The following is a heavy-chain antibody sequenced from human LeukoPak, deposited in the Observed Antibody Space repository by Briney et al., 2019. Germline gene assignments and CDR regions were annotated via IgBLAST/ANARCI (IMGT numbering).Heavy chain of an antibody. D-gene: IGHD6-19*01. J-gene: IGHJ4*02. CDR1: GYTFTGYY. V-gene: IGHV1-2*02. CDR3: ARDDSSGWQGEFDY. Sequence: ASVKVSCTASGYTFTGYYMHWVRQAPGQGLEWMGWINPNSGGTNYAQKFQGRVTMTRDTSISTAYMELSRLRSDDTAVYYCARDDSSGWQGEFDYWGQGTLVTVSS. CDR2: INPNSGGT.